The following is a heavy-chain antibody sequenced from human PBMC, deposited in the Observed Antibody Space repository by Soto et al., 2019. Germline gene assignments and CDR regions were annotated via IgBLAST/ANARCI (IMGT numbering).Heavy chain of an antibody. CDR3: ASQGPLLRPLGYYYYGMDV. D-gene: IGHD3-22*01. V-gene: IGHV1-69*13. Sequence: ASVKVSCKASGGTFSSYAISWVRQAPGQGLEWMGGIIPIFGTANYAQKFQGRVTITADESTSTAYMELSSLRSEDTAVYYCASQGPLLRPLGYYYYGMDVWGQGTTVTVSS. J-gene: IGHJ6*02. CDR1: GGTFSSYA. CDR2: IIPIFGTA.